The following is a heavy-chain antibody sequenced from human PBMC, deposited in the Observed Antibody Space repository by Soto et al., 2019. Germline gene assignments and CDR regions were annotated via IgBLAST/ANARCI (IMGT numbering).Heavy chain of an antibody. CDR3: AKGMSGSPSYNWFDP. CDR2: IGGSGAST. J-gene: IGHJ5*02. CDR1: GFTFSSYA. V-gene: IGHV3-23*01. D-gene: IGHD6-6*01. Sequence: GGSLRLSCAASGFTFSSYAMSWVRQTPGKGLEWVSAIGGSGASTFYADSVKGRFTISRDNSKSTLYLQMNSLRAEDTAVYYCAKGMSGSPSYNWFDPWGRGTLVTVSS.